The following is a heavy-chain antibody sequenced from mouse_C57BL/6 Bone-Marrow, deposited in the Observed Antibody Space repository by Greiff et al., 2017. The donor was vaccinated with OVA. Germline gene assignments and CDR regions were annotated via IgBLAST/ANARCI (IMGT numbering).Heavy chain of an antibody. V-gene: IGHV14-4*01. CDR1: GFNIKDDY. Sequence: VQLKESGAELVRPGASVKLSCTASGFNIKDDYMHWVKQRPEQGLEWIGWIDPENGDTEYASKFQGKATITADTSSNTAYLQLSSLTSEDTAVYYCTPTGTDWYVDVWGTGTTVTVSS. J-gene: IGHJ1*03. CDR3: TPTGTDWYVDV. CDR2: IDPENGDT. D-gene: IGHD4-1*02.